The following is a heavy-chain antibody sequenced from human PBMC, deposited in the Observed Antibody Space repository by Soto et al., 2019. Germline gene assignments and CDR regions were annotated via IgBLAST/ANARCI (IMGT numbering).Heavy chain of an antibody. CDR3: ARDHDYGDYVGGFDY. J-gene: IGHJ4*02. V-gene: IGHV1-18*04. Sequence: ASVKVSCKASGYTFTSYGISWVRQAPGQGLEWMGWISAYSGNTNYAQKLQGRVTMTTDTSTSTAYMELRSLRSDDTAVYYCARDHDYGDYVGGFDYWGQGTLVTVSS. CDR2: ISAYSGNT. CDR1: GYTFTSYG. D-gene: IGHD4-17*01.